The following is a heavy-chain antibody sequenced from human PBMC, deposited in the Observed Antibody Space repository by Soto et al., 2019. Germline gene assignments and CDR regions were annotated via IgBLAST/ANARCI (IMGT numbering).Heavy chain of an antibody. Sequence: QVQLVQSGAEVKKPGSSVKVSCKASGDTFTIFAISWVRQAPGQGLEWMGGIIPTIGTTNYAQRFQGRITITGDHSTGTAYLELSSLKSEDTAVYYCARDLGSGYDPGDYWGQGTLVTVSS. J-gene: IGHJ4*02. D-gene: IGHD5-12*01. V-gene: IGHV1-69*12. CDR1: GDTFTIFA. CDR3: ARDLGSGYDPGDY. CDR2: IIPTIGTT.